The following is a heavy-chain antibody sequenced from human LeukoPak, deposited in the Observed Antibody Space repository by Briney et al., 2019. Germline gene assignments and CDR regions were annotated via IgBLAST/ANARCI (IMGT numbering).Heavy chain of an antibody. Sequence: ASVKVSCKASGYTFTSYYMHWVRQVPGQGLEWMGIINPSGGSTSYAQKFQGRVTMTRDMSTSTVYMELSSLRSEDTAVYYCARSGYSYGPLDYWGQGTLVTVSS. J-gene: IGHJ4*02. CDR1: GYTFTSYY. CDR2: INPSGGST. CDR3: ARSGYSYGPLDY. V-gene: IGHV1-46*01. D-gene: IGHD5-18*01.